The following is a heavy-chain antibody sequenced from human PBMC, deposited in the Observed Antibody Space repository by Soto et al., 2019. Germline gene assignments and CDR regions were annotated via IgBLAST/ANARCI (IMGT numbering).Heavy chain of an antibody. J-gene: IGHJ4*02. CDR2: ISWSGDNI. CDR3: ATDGDSSGGWYFNGDYFNF. Sequence: EVQLVESGGGLVQPGRSLKLSCAASGFTFDDYAMYWVRQGPGKGLEWVSGISWSGDNIAYADSVKGRFTISRDNAKNSLYLQMNFLDVEDTALYYCATDGDSSGGWYFNGDYFNFWGQGTLVTVSS. D-gene: IGHD6-19*01. CDR1: GFTFDDYA. V-gene: IGHV3-9*01.